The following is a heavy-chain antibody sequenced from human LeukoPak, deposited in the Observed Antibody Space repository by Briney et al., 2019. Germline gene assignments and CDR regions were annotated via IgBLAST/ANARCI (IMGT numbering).Heavy chain of an antibody. V-gene: IGHV1-18*01. D-gene: IGHD1-26*01. J-gene: IGHJ5*02. Sequence: GASVKVSCKASGYTFTSYGISWVRQAPGQGLEWMGWISAYNGNTNYAQKFQGRVTMTEDTSTDTAYMELSSLRSEDTAVYYCATEHVGATRDRAYNWFDPWGQGTLVAVSS. CDR2: ISAYNGNT. CDR1: GYTFTSYG. CDR3: ATEHVGATRDRAYNWFDP.